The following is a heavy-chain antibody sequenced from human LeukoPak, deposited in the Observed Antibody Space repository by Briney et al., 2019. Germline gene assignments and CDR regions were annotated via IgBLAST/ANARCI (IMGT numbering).Heavy chain of an antibody. Sequence: GGSLRLSCAASGFTFSSYEMNWVRQAPGKGLEWVSYISSSDNTIYYADSVKGRFTISRDNAKNTLYLQMNSLRAEDTAVYYCARDINWVGGYWGQGTLVTVSS. CDR2: ISSSDNTI. CDR1: GFTFSSYE. V-gene: IGHV3-48*03. J-gene: IGHJ4*02. D-gene: IGHD7-27*01. CDR3: ARDINWVGGY.